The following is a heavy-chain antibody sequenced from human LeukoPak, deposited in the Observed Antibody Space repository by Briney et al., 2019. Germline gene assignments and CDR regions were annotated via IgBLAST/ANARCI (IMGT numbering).Heavy chain of an antibody. D-gene: IGHD4-11*01. J-gene: IGHJ4*02. CDR2: ISWNSGSI. Sequence: GGSLRLSCAASGFTFDDYAMHWVRQAPGKGLEWVSGISWNSGSIGYADSVKGRFTISRDNAKNSLYLQMNSLRAEDTALYYCAKGYGPVTTYHFDYWGQGTLVTVSS. CDR3: AKGYGPVTTYHFDY. V-gene: IGHV3-9*01. CDR1: GFTFDDYA.